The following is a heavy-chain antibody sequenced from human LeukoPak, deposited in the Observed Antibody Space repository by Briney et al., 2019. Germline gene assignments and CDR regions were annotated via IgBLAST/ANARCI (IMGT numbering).Heavy chain of an antibody. CDR1: GYTFTSYD. J-gene: IGHJ4*02. D-gene: IGHD2-2*02. CDR2: MNPNSGNT. Sequence: ASVKVSCKASGYTFTSYDINWVRQATGQGLEWMGWMNPNSGNTGYAQKFQGRVTITRNTSISTAYMELSSLRSEDTAVYYCAIYCSSTSCYNRALDYWGQGTLVTVSS. V-gene: IGHV1-8*03. CDR3: AIYCSSTSCYNRALDY.